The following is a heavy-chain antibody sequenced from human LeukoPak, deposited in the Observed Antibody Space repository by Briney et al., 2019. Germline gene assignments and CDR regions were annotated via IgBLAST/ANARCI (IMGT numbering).Heavy chain of an antibody. Sequence: GGSLRLSCAASGFTFSSYGMHWVRQAPGKGLEWVSAISGSGGSTYYADSVKGRFTISRDNSKNTLYLQMNSLRAEDTAVYYCATLALYSYGYFDYWGQGTLVTVSS. J-gene: IGHJ4*02. D-gene: IGHD5-18*01. CDR3: ATLALYSYGYFDY. V-gene: IGHV3-23*01. CDR1: GFTFSSYG. CDR2: ISGSGGST.